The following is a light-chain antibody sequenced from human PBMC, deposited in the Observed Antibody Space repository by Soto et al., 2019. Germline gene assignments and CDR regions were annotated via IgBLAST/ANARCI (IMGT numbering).Light chain of an antibody. CDR2: DAS. Sequence: IVLTQSPATLSLSPGEIATLSCRASQSVSSYLAWYQQKPGQAPRLLIYDASNRATGIPARFSGSGSGTDFTLTISSLEPEDFAVYYCQQRSNWITFGQGTRLEIK. CDR1: QSVSSY. J-gene: IGKJ5*01. V-gene: IGKV3-11*01. CDR3: QQRSNWIT.